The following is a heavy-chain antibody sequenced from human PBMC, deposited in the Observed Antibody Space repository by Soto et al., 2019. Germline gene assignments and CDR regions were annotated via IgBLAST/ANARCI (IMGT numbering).Heavy chain of an antibody. D-gene: IGHD3-22*01. CDR1: GFTFSSYS. CDR2: ISSSSSTI. Sequence: EVQLVESGGGLVQPGGSLRLSCAASGFTFSSYSMNWVRQAPGKGLEWVSYISSSSSTIYYADSVKGRFTISRDNAKNSLYLQMNSLRDEDTALYYCARDYYDSSGDYYCDSWGQGTLVTVSS. J-gene: IGHJ4*02. CDR3: ARDYYDSSGDYYCDS. V-gene: IGHV3-48*02.